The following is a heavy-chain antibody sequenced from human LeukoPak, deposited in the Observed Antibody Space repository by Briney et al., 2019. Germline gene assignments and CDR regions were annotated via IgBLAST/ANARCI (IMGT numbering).Heavy chain of an antibody. CDR1: GFTFSSYS. V-gene: IGHV3-21*01. CDR2: ISSSSSYI. J-gene: IGHJ4*02. D-gene: IGHD3-22*01. CDR3: ARGSGESYYYDSSGYSLVDY. Sequence: GGSLRLSCAASGFTFSSYSMNWVRQAPGKGLEWVSSISSSSSYIYYADSVKGRFTISRDNAKNSLYLQMNSLRAEDTAVYYCARGSGESYYYDSSGYSLVDYWGQGTLVTVSS.